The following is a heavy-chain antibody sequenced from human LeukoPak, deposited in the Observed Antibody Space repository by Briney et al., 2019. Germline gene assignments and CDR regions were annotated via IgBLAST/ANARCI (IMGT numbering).Heavy chain of an antibody. CDR2: INPNSGGT. CDR3: ARDHGGATTKFDY. J-gene: IGHJ4*02. V-gene: IGHV1-2*02. Sequence: ASVKVSCKASGYTFTGYYMHWVRQAPGQGLEWMGWINPNSGGTNYAQKFQGRVTMTRDTSISTAYMELSRLRSDDAAVYYCARDHGGATTKFDYWGQGTLVTVSS. D-gene: IGHD1-26*01. CDR1: GYTFTGYY.